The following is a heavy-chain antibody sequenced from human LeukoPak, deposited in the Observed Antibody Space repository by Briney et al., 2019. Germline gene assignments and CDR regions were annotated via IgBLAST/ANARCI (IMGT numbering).Heavy chain of an antibody. CDR1: GFTFDNYG. J-gene: IGHJ3*02. CDR3: ARNGAVADGEAFDI. V-gene: IGHV3-20*04. D-gene: IGHD6-19*01. Sequence: GGSLRLSCAASGFTFDNYGMSWVRQVPGKGLEWVSSINGNGGSTAYADSVKGRFTISRDNSKNTLYLQMNSLRAEDTAVYYCARNGAVADGEAFDIWGQGTMVTVSS. CDR2: INGNGGST.